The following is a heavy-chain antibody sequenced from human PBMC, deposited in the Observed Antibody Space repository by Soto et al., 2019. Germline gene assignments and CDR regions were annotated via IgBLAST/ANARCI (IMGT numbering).Heavy chain of an antibody. J-gene: IGHJ4*02. D-gene: IGHD4-17*01. V-gene: IGHV3-15*01. Sequence: PGGSLRLSCAASEFTFANAWISWVRQAPGKWLEWVGRIKSKADGGTTDYAAPVKGRFTISRDESQNTLYLQMNSLKTEDTAVSYCTSLYYGHWGQGXLVTVYS. CDR3: TSLYYGH. CDR1: EFTFANAW. CDR2: IKSKADGGTT.